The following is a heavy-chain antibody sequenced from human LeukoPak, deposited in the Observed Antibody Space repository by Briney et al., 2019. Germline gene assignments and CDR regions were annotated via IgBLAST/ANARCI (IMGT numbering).Heavy chain of an antibody. CDR1: GFTFSSYG. CDR3: AKGHLSYYYDSSGYPLDY. V-gene: IGHV3-30*02. D-gene: IGHD3-22*01. CDR2: IRYDGSNK. J-gene: IGHJ4*02. Sequence: GGSLRLSCAASGFTFSSYGMHWVRQAPGKGLEWVAFIRYDGSNKYYADSVKGRFTISRVNSKNTLYLQMDSLRAEDTAVYYCAKGHLSYYYDSSGYPLDYWGQGTLVTVSS.